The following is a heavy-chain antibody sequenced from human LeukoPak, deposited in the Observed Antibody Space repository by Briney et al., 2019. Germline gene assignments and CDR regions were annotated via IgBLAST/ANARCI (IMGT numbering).Heavy chain of an antibody. D-gene: IGHD5-18*01. V-gene: IGHV4-34*01. Sequence: PSETLSLTCAVYGGSFSGYYWSWIRQPPGKGLEWIGEINHSGSTNYNPSLKSRVTISVDTSKNQFSLKLSSVTAADTAVYYCAREGSGYSYGHLSFDYWGQGTLVTVSS. CDR2: INHSGST. CDR1: GGSFSGYY. J-gene: IGHJ4*02. CDR3: AREGSGYSYGHLSFDY.